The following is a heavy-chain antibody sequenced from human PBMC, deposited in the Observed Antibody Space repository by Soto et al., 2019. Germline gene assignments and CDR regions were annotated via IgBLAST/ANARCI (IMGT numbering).Heavy chain of an antibody. CDR1: GFALSSYA. J-gene: IGHJ1*01. CDR3: ATEALSLITVDVPTFGY. CDR2: ISYDTTKE. V-gene: IGHV3-30-3*01. D-gene: IGHD4-4*01. Sequence: PGGSLRLSCAVSGFALSSYAMHWVRQAPGQGLEWVSTISYDTTKEYYADSVKGRFTISRDNSKSMVFLQMRSLRPDDMAVYYCATEALSLITVDVPTFGYWGQGMLVTVSS.